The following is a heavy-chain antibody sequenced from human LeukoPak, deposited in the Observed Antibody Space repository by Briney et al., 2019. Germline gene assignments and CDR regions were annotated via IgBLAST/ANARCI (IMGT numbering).Heavy chain of an antibody. D-gene: IGHD3-10*01. Sequence: SQTLSLTCTVSGGSISSGAYYWSWIRQHPGKGLEWIGYIYYSGSTYYNPSLKSRVTISVDTSKNQFSLKLSSVTAADTAVYYCARGGYYGSGGEYYFDYWGQGTLVTVSS. CDR2: IYYSGST. CDR3: ARGGYYGSGGEYYFDY. J-gene: IGHJ4*02. CDR1: GGSISSGAYY. V-gene: IGHV4-31*03.